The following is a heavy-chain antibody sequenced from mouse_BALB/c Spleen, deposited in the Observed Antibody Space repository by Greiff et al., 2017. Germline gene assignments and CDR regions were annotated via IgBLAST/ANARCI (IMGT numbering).Heavy chain of an antibody. D-gene: IGHD1-1*01. CDR2: IDPENGNT. V-gene: IGHV14-1*02. CDR1: GFNIKDYY. CDR3: ARYYGRGPFAY. J-gene: IGHJ3*01. Sequence: VQLQQSGAELVRPGALVKLSCKASGFNIKDYYMHWVKQRPEQGLEWIGWIDPENGNTIYDPKFQGKASITADTSSNTAYLQLSSLTSEDTAVYYCARYYGRGPFAYWGQGTLVTVSA.